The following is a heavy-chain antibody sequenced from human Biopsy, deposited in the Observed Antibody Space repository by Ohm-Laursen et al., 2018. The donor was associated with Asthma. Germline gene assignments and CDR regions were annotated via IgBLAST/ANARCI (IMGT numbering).Heavy chain of an antibody. CDR2: ISYDGRNK. V-gene: IGHV3-30*03. D-gene: IGHD3-3*01. CDR3: ARGAYYDFWSGYSRPIPGYYGMDV. CDR1: GFTFNSYG. Sequence: SLRLSCTASGFTFNSYGMHWVRQAPGKGLEWVAVISYDGRNKYYGDSVKGRFTISRDNSKNTVYLQMISLRVEDASVYYCARGAYYDFWSGYSRPIPGYYGMDVWGHGTTVTVSS. J-gene: IGHJ6*02.